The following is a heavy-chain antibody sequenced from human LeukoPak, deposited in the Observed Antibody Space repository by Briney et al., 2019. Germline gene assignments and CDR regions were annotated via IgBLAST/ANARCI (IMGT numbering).Heavy chain of an antibody. D-gene: IGHD3-16*01. CDR3: ARSNPILGGVDY. CDR2: MNPNSGNT. J-gene: IGHJ4*02. Sequence: ASVKVSCKASGYTFTSYDINWVPQATGQGLEWMGWMNPNSGNTGYAQKFQGRVTMTRNTSISTAYMELSSLRSEDTAVYYCARSNPILGGVDYWGQGTLVTVSS. V-gene: IGHV1-8*02. CDR1: GYTFTSYD.